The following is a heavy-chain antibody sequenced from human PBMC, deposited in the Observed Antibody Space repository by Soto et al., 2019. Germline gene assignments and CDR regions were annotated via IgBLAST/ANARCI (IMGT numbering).Heavy chain of an antibody. CDR1: GGSISSYY. J-gene: IGHJ6*03. Sequence: SETLSLTCTVSGGSISSYYWSWIRQPPGKGLEWIGYIYYSGSTNYNPSLKSRVTISLGTSKNQFSLKLSSVTAADTAVYYCARGYCRTTSCYVGFYYMDVWGKGTAVTVSS. CDR3: ARGYCRTTSCYVGFYYMDV. CDR2: IYYSGST. V-gene: IGHV4-59*01. D-gene: IGHD2-2*01.